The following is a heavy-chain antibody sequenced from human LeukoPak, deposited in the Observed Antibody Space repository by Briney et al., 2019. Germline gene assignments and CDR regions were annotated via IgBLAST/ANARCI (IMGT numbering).Heavy chain of an antibody. J-gene: IGHJ6*02. Sequence: GGSLRLSCAVFGFTFSSYAMHWVRQAPGKGLEWVAVISYDGSHESYADSVKGRFTISRDNSKNTLYLQMNSLRAEDTAVYYCASGGDYVFGYYYGMDVWGQGTTVTVSS. CDR1: GFTFSSYA. D-gene: IGHD4-17*01. CDR3: ASGGDYVFGYYYGMDV. V-gene: IGHV3-30*04. CDR2: ISYDGSHE.